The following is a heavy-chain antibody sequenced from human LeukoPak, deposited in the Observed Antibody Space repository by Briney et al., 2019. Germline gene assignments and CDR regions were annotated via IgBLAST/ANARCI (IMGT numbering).Heavy chain of an antibody. CDR2: INPSGGST. CDR3: ARDLDCSGGSCYSGAAFDI. Sequence: ASVKVSCKASGYTFSSYYMHWVRQAPGQGLEWMGIINPSGGSTSYAQKFQGRVTMTRDMSTSTVYMELSSLRSEDTAVYYCARDLDCSGGSCYSGAAFDIWGQGTMVTVSS. V-gene: IGHV1-46*01. J-gene: IGHJ3*02. D-gene: IGHD2-15*01. CDR1: GYTFSSYY.